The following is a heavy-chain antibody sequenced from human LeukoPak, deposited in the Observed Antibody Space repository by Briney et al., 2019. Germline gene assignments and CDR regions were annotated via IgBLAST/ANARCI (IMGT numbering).Heavy chain of an antibody. D-gene: IGHD1-26*01. CDR1: GYSFTGYQ. V-gene: IGHV1-2*02. Sequence: GASVKVSCRASGYSFTGYQMHWVRQAPGQGLEWMGWINPHNGGTNYAQNFQGRVTMTRDTSISTAYMELSSLRSDDTAMYYCAAELYSGTYGRCCSFAFWGQGTLVTVSS. CDR3: AAELYSGTYGRCCSFAF. CDR2: INPHNGGT. J-gene: IGHJ4*02.